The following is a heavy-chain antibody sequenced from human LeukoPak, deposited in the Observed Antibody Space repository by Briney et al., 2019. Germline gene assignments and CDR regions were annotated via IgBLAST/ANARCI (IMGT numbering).Heavy chain of an antibody. Sequence: GGSLRLSCTTSGFNFGDYAMTWVRQAPGKGLEWVGFIRSKIYGGTPEYAASVKGRFTISRDDSKGVAYLQMNSLKTEDTAVYYCTRDQTPYYWGQGTLVTVAS. CDR3: TRDQTPYY. CDR1: GFNFGDYA. V-gene: IGHV3-49*04. CDR2: IRSKIYGGTP. J-gene: IGHJ4*02.